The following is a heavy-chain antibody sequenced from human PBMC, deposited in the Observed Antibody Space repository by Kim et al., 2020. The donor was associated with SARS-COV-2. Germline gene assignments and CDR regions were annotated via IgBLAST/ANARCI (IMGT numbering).Heavy chain of an antibody. Sequence: YAQKFQGRVTMTRNTSISTAYMELSSLRSEDTAVYYCARTQLYYYYMDVWGKGTTVTVSS. D-gene: IGHD2-2*01. CDR3: ARTQLYYYYMDV. V-gene: IGHV1-8*01. J-gene: IGHJ6*03.